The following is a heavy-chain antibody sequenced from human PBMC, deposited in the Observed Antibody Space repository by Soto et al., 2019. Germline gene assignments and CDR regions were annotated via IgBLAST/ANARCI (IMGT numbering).Heavy chain of an antibody. Sequence: SVQVSCKASGGTFSSYAISWVRQAPGQGLEWMGGIIPIFGTANYAQKFQGRVTITADESTSTAYMELSSLRSEDTAVYYCARGLNWNVAQPPGVYCSFDPWGQGTLVTVPS. D-gene: IGHD1-1*01. CDR1: GGTFSSYA. CDR2: IIPIFGTA. CDR3: ARGLNWNVAQPPGVYCSFDP. J-gene: IGHJ5*02. V-gene: IGHV1-69*13.